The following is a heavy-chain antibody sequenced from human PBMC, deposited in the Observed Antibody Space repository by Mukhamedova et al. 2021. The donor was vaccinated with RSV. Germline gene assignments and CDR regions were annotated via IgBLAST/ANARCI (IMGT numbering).Heavy chain of an antibody. CDR3: VSDVDRAVGQD. J-gene: IGHJ1*01. V-gene: IGHV3-74*01. Sequence: VKGRFTISRDNAKNTLYLQMNSLRTEDTAVYYCVSDVDRAVGQDWGQGTLVTVSS. D-gene: IGHD5-18*01.